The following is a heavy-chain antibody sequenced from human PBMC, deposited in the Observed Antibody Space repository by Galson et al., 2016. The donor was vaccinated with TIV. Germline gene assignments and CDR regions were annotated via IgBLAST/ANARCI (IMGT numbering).Heavy chain of an antibody. J-gene: IGHJ4*02. CDR2: ISYDGSDK. CDR3: ARIHRSYGMDV. V-gene: IGHV3-33*01. Sequence: SLRLSCAASGFTFSSYGMHWVRQAPGKGLEWVAIISYDGSDKDYTDSVKGRFTISRDKSKNTLYLQMDSVRVEDTATYYCARIHRSYGMDVWGQGTLVTVSS. D-gene: IGHD4-17*01. CDR1: GFTFSSYG.